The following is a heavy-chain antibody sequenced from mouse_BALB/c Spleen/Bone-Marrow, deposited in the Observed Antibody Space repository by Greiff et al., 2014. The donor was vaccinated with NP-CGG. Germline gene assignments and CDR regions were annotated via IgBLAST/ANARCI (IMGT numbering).Heavy chain of an antibody. CDR1: GYTFTEYI. D-gene: IGHD2-10*02. V-gene: IGHV1-62-2*01. J-gene: IGHJ1*01. CDR3: ARHESYGNYLYFDV. Sequence: VQLQQSGAGLVKPGASVKLSCKASGYTFTEYIIHWVKQRSGQGLEWIGWFYPGSGNIKYNEKFKDKATLTADKSSSTVYMELSRLTSEDSAVHFCARHESYGNYLYFDVWGAGTTVTVSS. CDR2: FYPGSGNI.